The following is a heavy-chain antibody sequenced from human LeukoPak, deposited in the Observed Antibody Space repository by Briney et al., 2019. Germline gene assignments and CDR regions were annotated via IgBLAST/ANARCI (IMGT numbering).Heavy chain of an antibody. CDR2: VKKDASEK. CDR3: ARVGATTLDAFDI. D-gene: IGHD1-26*01. Sequence: GGSLRLSCAASGFTFSNNWMTWVRQPPGKGLAWVASVKKDASEKYYVDSVKGRFTISRDNAKNSLYLQMNSLRAEDTAVYYCARVGATTLDAFDIWGQGTMVTVSS. J-gene: IGHJ3*02. V-gene: IGHV3-7*01. CDR1: GFTFSNNW.